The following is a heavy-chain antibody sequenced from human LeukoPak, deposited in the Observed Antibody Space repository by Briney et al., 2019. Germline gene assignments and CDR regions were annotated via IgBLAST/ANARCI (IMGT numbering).Heavy chain of an antibody. V-gene: IGHV1-18*01. CDR3: ASNIVAAYDAFDI. D-gene: IGHD2-15*01. CDR1: GYTFTSYG. CDR2: ISAYNGNT. J-gene: IGHJ3*02. Sequence: ASVKVSCKASGYTFTSYGISWVRQDPGQGLEWMGWISAYNGNTNYAQKLQGRVTMTTDTSTSTAYMELRSLRSDDTAVYYCASNIVAAYDAFDIWGQGTMVTVSS.